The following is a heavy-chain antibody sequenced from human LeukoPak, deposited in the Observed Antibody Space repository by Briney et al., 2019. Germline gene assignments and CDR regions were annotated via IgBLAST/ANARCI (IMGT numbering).Heavy chain of an antibody. Sequence: SSETLSLTCAVSGGSISSGGYSWSWIRQPPGKGLEWIGYIYHSGSTYYNPSLKSRATISVDRSKNQFSLKLSSVTAADTAVYYCARGGGYCSGGSCYVEGLGFDYWGQGTLVTVSS. V-gene: IGHV4-30-2*01. CDR3: ARGGGYCSGGSCYVEGLGFDY. D-gene: IGHD2-15*01. J-gene: IGHJ4*02. CDR1: GGSISSGGYS. CDR2: IYHSGST.